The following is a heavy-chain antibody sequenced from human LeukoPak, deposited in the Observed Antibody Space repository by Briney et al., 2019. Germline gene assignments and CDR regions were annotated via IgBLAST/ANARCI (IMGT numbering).Heavy chain of an antibody. J-gene: IGHJ3*02. CDR1: GYTFTDYY. V-gene: IGHV1-2*02. Sequence: ASVKVSCKASGYTFTDYYMHWVRQAPGQGLEWMGWISPYSGGTNYAQKFQGRVTMTRDTSIDTAYMELSRLRSDDTAVYYCARVSTRDAFDIWGQGTMVTVSS. CDR2: ISPYSGGT. CDR3: ARVSTRDAFDI. D-gene: IGHD2/OR15-2a*01.